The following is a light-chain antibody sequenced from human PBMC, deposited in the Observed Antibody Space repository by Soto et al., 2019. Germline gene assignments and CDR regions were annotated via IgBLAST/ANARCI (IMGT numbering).Light chain of an antibody. CDR2: EVS. J-gene: IGLJ3*02. Sequence: QSALTQPPSASGSPGQSVTISCTGTSSDVGGYKYVSWYQQQPGKAPKLLIYEVSKRPSGVPDRFSGSKSGNTASLTVSVLEDADEADYCCSSYAGSYIGVFGGGTKLTVL. CDR1: SSDVGGYKY. CDR3: SSYAGSYIGV. V-gene: IGLV2-8*01.